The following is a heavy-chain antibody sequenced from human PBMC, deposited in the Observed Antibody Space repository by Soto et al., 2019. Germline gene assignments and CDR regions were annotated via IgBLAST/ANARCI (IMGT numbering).Heavy chain of an antibody. J-gene: IGHJ4*02. CDR3: ARGPDPIYFDH. Sequence: ASVKVSCKTSGYIFTNFGINWVRQAPGQGLEWMGWINGYNGKTNYAQKLQGRVTMTTDTSTTTAYMELRSLRSDDTAIYFCARGPDPIYFDHWGQGTLVTVSS. CDR2: INGYNGKT. CDR1: GYIFTNFG. V-gene: IGHV1-18*01.